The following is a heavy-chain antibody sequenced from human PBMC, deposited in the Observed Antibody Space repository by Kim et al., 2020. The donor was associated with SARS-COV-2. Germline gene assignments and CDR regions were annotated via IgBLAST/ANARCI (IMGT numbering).Heavy chain of an antibody. J-gene: IGHJ4*02. CDR1: GFTFSSYG. CDR2: ISYDGSDK. Sequence: GGSLRLSCEASGFTFSSYGMHWVRQAPGKGLEWVAVISYDGSDKQYADSAKGRFTISRDNSQNTLYLQMNSLRAEDMAVYYCAKEVRGSGSGNHYNCFFDYWGQGTLVTVSS. D-gene: IGHD3-10*01. V-gene: IGHV3-30*18. CDR3: AKEVRGSGSGNHYNCFFDY.